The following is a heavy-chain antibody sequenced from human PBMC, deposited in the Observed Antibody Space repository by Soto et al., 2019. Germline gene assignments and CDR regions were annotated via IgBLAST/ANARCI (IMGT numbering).Heavy chain of an antibody. CDR1: VYAFSIYG. CDR3: AKSSGAVAGYYFDY. Sequence: ASVNVSCKASVYAFSIYGIIWVRQAPGQGLEWMGWISVYNGDTKYAQKLQGRVTMTTDTSTSTAYMELRSLRSDDTAVYYCAKSSGAVAGYYFDYWGQGTLVTVSS. D-gene: IGHD6-19*01. V-gene: IGHV1-18*04. J-gene: IGHJ4*02. CDR2: ISVYNGDT.